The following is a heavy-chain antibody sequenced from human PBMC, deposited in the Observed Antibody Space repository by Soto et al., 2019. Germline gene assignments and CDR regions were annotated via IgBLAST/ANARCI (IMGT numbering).Heavy chain of an antibody. CDR1: GFTFSSYW. V-gene: IGHV3-7*03. CDR2: IKQDGSEK. J-gene: IGHJ5*02. D-gene: IGHD6-19*01. CDR3: AREPPYSSGWYHWFDP. Sequence: PGGSLRLSCAASGFTFSSYWMSWVRQAPGKGLEWVANIKQDGSEKYYVDSVKGRFTISRDNAKNSLYLQMNSLRAEDTAVYYCAREPPYSSGWYHWFDPWGQGTLVTVSS.